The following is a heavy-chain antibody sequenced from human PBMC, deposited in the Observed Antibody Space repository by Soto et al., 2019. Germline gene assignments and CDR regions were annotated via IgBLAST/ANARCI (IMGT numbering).Heavy chain of an antibody. J-gene: IGHJ4*02. D-gene: IGHD3-3*01. V-gene: IGHV1-18*04. Sequence: GASVKVSCKASGYTFTSYGISWVRQAPGQGLEWMGWISTYNGNTNYAQKLQGRVTMTTDTSTSTAYMELRSLRSDDTAVYYCARDPQARYDFWSGYIQAPSLYFDYWGQGTLVTVSS. CDR3: ARDPQARYDFWSGYIQAPSLYFDY. CDR2: ISTYNGNT. CDR1: GYTFTSYG.